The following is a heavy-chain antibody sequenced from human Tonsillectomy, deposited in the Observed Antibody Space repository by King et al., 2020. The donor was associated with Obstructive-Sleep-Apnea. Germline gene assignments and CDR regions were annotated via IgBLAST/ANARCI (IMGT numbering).Heavy chain of an antibody. CDR2: ISSSGSTI. D-gene: IGHD1-1*01. CDR3: ARDGRYNWFDP. V-gene: IGHV3-11*01. Sequence: VQLVESGGGLVKPGGSLRLSCAASGFTFSDYYMSWIRRAPGKGLGWVSYISSSGSTIYYTDSVKGRFTISWDNAQNSLYLQMNSLRAEDTAGYYCARDGRYNWFDPWGQGTLVTVSS. CDR1: GFTFSDYY. J-gene: IGHJ5*02.